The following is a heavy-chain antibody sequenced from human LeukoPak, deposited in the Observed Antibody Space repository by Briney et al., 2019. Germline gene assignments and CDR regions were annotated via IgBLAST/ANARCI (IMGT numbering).Heavy chain of an antibody. CDR2: IKQDGSEK. V-gene: IGHV3-7*03. CDR1: GFTFSSYW. Sequence: PGGSLRLSCAASGFTFSSYWMSWVRQAPGKGLEWVANIKQDGSEKYYVDSVKGRFTISRDNAKNSLYLQMNSLRAEDTAVYYCARDGYYDYVWGSYRYYFDYWGQGTLVTVSS. CDR3: ARDGYYDYVWGSYRYYFDY. J-gene: IGHJ4*02. D-gene: IGHD3-16*02.